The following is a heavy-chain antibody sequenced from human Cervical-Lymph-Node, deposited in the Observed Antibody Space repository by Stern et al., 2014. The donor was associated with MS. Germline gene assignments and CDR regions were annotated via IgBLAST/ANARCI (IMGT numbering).Heavy chain of an antibody. V-gene: IGHV7-4-1*02. CDR3: ARVWSEYGGYGMDV. D-gene: IGHD4-23*01. CDR2: INTKTGHP. CDR1: GYTFTAFP. Sequence: QVQLVQSGSELRMPGASVKVSCKPSGYTFTAFPMNWVRQAPGQGLEWMGWINTKTGHPTYAQVFTGRFVFSLDTSVSTAYLQISSLKAEDTAVYYCARVWSEYGGYGMDVWGQGTTVTVFS. J-gene: IGHJ6*02.